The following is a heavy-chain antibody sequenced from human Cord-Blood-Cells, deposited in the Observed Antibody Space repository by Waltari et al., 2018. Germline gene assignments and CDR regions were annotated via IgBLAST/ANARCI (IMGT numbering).Heavy chain of an antibody. CDR1: GGSISSYY. CDR2: IYTSGST. J-gene: IGHJ6*03. CDR3: ARVSQSDYDSLTGYSGYYYMDV. D-gene: IGHD3-9*01. Sequence: QVQLQESGPGLVKPSETLSLTCTVSGGSISSYYWSWIRQPAGKGLEWIGRIYTSGSTNYNPSLKRRVTMSVDTSKNQFALKLSSVTAADTAVYYCARVSQSDYDSLTGYSGYYYMDVWGKGTTVTVSS. V-gene: IGHV4-4*07.